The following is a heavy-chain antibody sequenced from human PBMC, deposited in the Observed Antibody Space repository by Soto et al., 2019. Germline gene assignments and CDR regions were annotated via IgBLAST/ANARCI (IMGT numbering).Heavy chain of an antibody. D-gene: IGHD2-2*01. CDR2: IFHSGTT. J-gene: IGHJ5*02. CDR3: ATGRSEVVPGAMDT. Sequence: PSETLSLTCTVSGASISSSYWSWIRQSPGKGLEWIGYIFHSGTTNYNPSLKSRVTISVDTSKNQFSLRLTSMTAADTAVYYCATGRSEVVPGAMDTWGQGTLVTV. CDR1: GASISSSY. V-gene: IGHV4-59*12.